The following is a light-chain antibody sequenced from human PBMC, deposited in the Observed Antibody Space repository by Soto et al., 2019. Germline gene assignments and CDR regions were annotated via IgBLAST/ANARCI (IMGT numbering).Light chain of an antibody. Sequence: LTEPGSGYESRGRWIAIPYTGSSSDVGGYNYVSWYQHHPGKAPKLMIYDVTNRPSGVSDRFSGSKSGNTASLTISGLQAEDEAGYYCSSYTSSGNYVFGTGTKVTVL. J-gene: IGLJ1*01. V-gene: IGLV2-14*03. CDR3: SSYTSSGNYV. CDR2: DVT. CDR1: SSDVGGYNY.